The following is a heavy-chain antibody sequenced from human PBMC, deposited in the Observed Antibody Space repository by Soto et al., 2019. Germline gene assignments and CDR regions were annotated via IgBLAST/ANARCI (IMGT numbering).Heavy chain of an antibody. CDR3: AKAWSLCSTSCYTTFDY. Sequence: VGSLRLSCAASRFTFSSYAMSWVRQAPGKGLERVAVISYDGSSKYYADSVKGRFTIARDNSKNSLYLQMNSLRAEDTAVYYCAKAWSLCSTSCYTTFDYWGQGTLVTVSS. CDR1: RFTFSSYA. V-gene: IGHV3-30*18. D-gene: IGHD2-2*02. J-gene: IGHJ4*02. CDR2: ISYDGSSK.